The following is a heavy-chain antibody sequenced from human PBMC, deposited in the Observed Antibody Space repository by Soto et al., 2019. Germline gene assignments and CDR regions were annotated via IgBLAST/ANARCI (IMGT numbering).Heavy chain of an antibody. J-gene: IGHJ4*02. Sequence: EVQLVESGGGLVQPGGSLRLSCTASGFTFRTYWMSWVRQAPGKGLEWVANIKEDGSGKYYVDSVKGRFTISRDNAKNSLYLQMNSLRAEDPAVYYCARVGDGYSSSSTDYWGQGTLVTVSS. CDR1: GFTFRTYW. V-gene: IGHV3-7*05. CDR3: ARVGDGYSSSSTDY. CDR2: IKEDGSGK. D-gene: IGHD6-6*01.